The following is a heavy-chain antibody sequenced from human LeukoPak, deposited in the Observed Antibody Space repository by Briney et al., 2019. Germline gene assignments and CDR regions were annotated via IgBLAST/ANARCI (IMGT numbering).Heavy chain of an antibody. CDR2: INHSGST. J-gene: IGHJ3*02. CDR3: AAGSDAFDI. Sequence: SETLSLTCAVYGGSFSGYYWSWIRQPPGKGLEWIGEINHSGSTNYNPSLKSQVTISVDTSKNQFSLKLSSVTAADTAVYYCAAGSDAFDIWGQGTMVTVSS. V-gene: IGHV4-34*01. CDR1: GGSFSGYY. D-gene: IGHD2-15*01.